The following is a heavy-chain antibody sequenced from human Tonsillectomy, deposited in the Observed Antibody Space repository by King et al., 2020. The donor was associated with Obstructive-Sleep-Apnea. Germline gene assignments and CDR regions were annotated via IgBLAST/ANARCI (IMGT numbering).Heavy chain of an antibody. CDR3: ARGRGDY. CDR1: GFTFSSHW. J-gene: IGHJ4*02. CDR2: IKQDGNEK. Sequence: VQLVESGGGLVQPGGSLRLSCAASGFTFSSHWMNWVRQAPGKGLEWGANIKQDGNEKYYVDSVKGRFTISRDNAKKSLYLQMNSLRAEDTAVYYCARGRGDYWGQGTLVTVSS. V-gene: IGHV3-7*01.